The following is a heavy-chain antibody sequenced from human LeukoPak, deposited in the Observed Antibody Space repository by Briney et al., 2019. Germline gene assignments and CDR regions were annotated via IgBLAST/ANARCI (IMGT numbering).Heavy chain of an antibody. CDR3: ARVRDSSSGLDY. V-gene: IGHV3-64*01. Sequence: GGSLRLSCAASGFTFSSYAMHWVRQAPGKGLEYVSAISFNGGSTYYANSVKDRFTISRDNSKNTLYLQMGSPRAGDMAVYYCARVRDSSSGLDYWGQGTLVTVSS. CDR1: GFTFSSYA. J-gene: IGHJ4*02. CDR2: ISFNGGST. D-gene: IGHD6-13*01.